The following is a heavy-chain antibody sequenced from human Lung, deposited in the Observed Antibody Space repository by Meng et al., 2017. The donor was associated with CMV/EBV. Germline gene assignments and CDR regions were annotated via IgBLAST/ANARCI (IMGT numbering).Heavy chain of an antibody. CDR2: ITGSGGRT. J-gene: IGHJ4*02. D-gene: IGHD3-22*01. V-gene: IGHV3-23*01. CDR1: GFPFSSYA. CDR3: AKAKYYYDSSCYYGY. Sequence: GESXKISCAASGFPFSSYAITWVRQGPEKGLEWVSFITGSGGRTYYADSVKGRFTISRDNSNHTVYLQMNSLRAEDTAVYYCAKAKYYYDSSCYYGYWGQGTLVTVSS.